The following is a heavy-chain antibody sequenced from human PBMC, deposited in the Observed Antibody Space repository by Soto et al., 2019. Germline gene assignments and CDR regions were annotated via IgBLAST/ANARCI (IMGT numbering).Heavy chain of an antibody. CDR2: IYYSRST. D-gene: IGHD3-22*01. J-gene: IGHJ4*02. CDR1: GGSISSYY. Sequence: PSETLSLTCTVSGGSISSYYWSWIRQPPGKGLEWIGYIYYSRSTNYNPSLKSRVTISVDTSKNQFSLKLSSVTAADTAVYYCARDRRDSSGYYLNYWGQGTLVTVSS. V-gene: IGHV4-59*01. CDR3: ARDRRDSSGYYLNY.